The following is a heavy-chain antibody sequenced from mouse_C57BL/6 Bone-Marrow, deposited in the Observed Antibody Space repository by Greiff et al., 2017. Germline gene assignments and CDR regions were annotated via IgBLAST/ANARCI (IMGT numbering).Heavy chain of an antibody. CDR2: INPSNGGT. CDR1: GYTFTSYW. V-gene: IGHV1-53*01. CDR3: ARGPLDSSGSAWFAY. J-gene: IGHJ3*01. Sequence: QVQLQQPGTELVKPGASVKLSCKASGYTFTSYWMHWVKQRPGQGLEWIGNINPSNGGTNYNEKLKSKATRTVDKSSSTAYMQLSSLTSEDSAVYYCARGPLDSSGSAWFAYWGQGTLVTVSA. D-gene: IGHD3-2*02.